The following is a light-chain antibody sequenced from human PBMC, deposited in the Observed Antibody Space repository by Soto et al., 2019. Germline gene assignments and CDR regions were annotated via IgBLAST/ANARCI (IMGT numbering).Light chain of an antibody. CDR3: QSYDSSLSAYV. CDR1: SCNIGAGYD. Sequence: QSVLTQPPSVSGAPGQRVTISCTGSSCNIGAGYDVPWYQQLPGTAPKLLIYGNSNRPSGVPYRFSGSKSGTSASLAITGLLAAEEADYYCQSYDSSLSAYVFGTGTKLTVL. V-gene: IGLV1-40*01. CDR2: GNS. J-gene: IGLJ1*01.